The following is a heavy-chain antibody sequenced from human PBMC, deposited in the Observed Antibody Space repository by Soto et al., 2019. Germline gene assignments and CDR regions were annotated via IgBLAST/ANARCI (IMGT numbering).Heavy chain of an antibody. Sequence: SETLSLTCAVYGGSFSGHSWTWIRQSPGKGLEWIGSINHSGRVNYSPSLKSRVTISLDTSKNQFSLTLSAVTAADTAMYYCSTRAYDTNGYYRFDPWGQGTLVTVS. CDR2: INHSGRV. CDR1: GGSFSGHS. CDR3: STRAYDTNGYYRFDP. J-gene: IGHJ5*01. D-gene: IGHD3-22*01. V-gene: IGHV4-34*01.